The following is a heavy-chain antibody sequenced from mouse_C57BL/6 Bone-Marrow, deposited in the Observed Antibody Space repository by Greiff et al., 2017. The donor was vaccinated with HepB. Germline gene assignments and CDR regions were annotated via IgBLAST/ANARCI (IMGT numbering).Heavy chain of an antibody. J-gene: IGHJ1*03. CDR1: GFTFSDYG. CDR3: ARSYGNYPWYFDV. V-gene: IGHV5-17*01. Sequence: EVQLVESGGGLVKPGGSLKLSCAASGFTFSDYGMHWVRQAPEKGLEWVAYISRGSSTIYYADTVKGRFTISRDNAKNTLFLQMTSLRSEDTAMYYCARSYGNYPWYFDVWGTGTTVTVSS. D-gene: IGHD2-1*01. CDR2: ISRGSSTI.